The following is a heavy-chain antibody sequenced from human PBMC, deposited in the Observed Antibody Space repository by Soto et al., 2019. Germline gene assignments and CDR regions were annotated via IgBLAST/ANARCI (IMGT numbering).Heavy chain of an antibody. V-gene: IGHV4-59*08. CDR2: IYYSGST. CDR1: GGSISSYY. Sequence: ASETLSLTCTVSGGSISSYYWSWIRQPPGKGLEWIGYIYYSGSTNYNPSLKSRVTISVDTSKNQFSLKLSSVTAADTAVYYCASSEHYYDFWSGYYKAPGWFDPWGQGTLVTVSS. D-gene: IGHD3-3*01. CDR3: ASSEHYYDFWSGYYKAPGWFDP. J-gene: IGHJ5*02.